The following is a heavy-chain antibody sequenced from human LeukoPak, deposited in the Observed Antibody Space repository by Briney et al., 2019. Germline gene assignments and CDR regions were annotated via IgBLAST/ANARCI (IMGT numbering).Heavy chain of an antibody. V-gene: IGHV4-39*07. CDR2: INHSGST. CDR3: ASLIRSSGYYFSY. D-gene: IGHD3-22*01. Sequence: SETLSLTCTVSGGSISSGDYYWSWIRQPPGKGLEWIGEINHSGSTNYNPSLKSRVTMSVDTSKNQFSLKLSSVTAADTAVYYCASLIRSSGYYFSYWGQGTLVTVSS. J-gene: IGHJ4*02. CDR1: GGSISSGDYY.